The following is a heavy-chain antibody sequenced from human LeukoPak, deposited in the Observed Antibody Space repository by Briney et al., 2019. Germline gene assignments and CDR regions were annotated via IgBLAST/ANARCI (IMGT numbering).Heavy chain of an antibody. D-gene: IGHD3-22*01. V-gene: IGHV4-34*01. CDR3: ASCLSYYYDTSGHQVRDAFDI. Sequence: PSETLSLTCAVYGGSFSGYYWSWIRQPPGKGLEWIGEINHSGNTDYNPSLKSLVTISVDTSKNQFSLKLSSVTAADTAAYYCASCLSYYYDTSGHQVRDAFDIWGQGTMVTVSS. CDR2: INHSGNT. J-gene: IGHJ3*02. CDR1: GGSFSGYY.